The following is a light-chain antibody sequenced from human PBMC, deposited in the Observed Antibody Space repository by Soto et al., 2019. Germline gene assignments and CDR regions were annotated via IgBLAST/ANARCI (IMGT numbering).Light chain of an antibody. J-gene: IGLJ2*01. CDR2: YDS. CDR3: QLWDRSSDHPEV. CDR1: NIGSKS. V-gene: IGLV3-21*04. Sequence: VLTQPPSVSVAPGKTARITCGGNNIGSKSVHWYQQKPGQAPVVVIYYDSDRPSGIPERFSGSNSGNTATLTISRVAAGDEADYYCQLWDRSSDHPEVFGGGTKVTVL.